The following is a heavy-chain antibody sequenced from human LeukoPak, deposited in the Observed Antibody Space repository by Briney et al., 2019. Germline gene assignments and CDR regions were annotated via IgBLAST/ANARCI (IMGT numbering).Heavy chain of an antibody. CDR1: GYTFTSCY. D-gene: IGHD4-17*01. Sequence: EASVTVSCTASGYTFTSCYMHWVRQAPGQGLEWMGIINPSGGSTSYAQKFQGRVTMTRDTSTSTVYMELSSLRSEDTAVYYCARTDDYGDWFDPWGQGTLVTVSS. J-gene: IGHJ5*02. V-gene: IGHV1-46*01. CDR3: ARTDDYGDWFDP. CDR2: INPSGGST.